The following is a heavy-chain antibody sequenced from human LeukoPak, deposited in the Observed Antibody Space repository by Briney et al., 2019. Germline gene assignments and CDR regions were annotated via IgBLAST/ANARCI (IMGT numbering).Heavy chain of an antibody. J-gene: IGHJ6*03. D-gene: IGHD3-10*01. CDR2: TYYKSKWYT. CDR1: GDSVSSTNAA. V-gene: IGHV6-1*01. CDR3: ARSRSPPIGSLHYYYVDV. Sequence: SQTLSLTCAISGDSVSSTNAAWNWIRQSPSRGLEWLGRTYYKSKWYTDYAVSVRGRITTNPDTSKDQFSLQVNSVTPEKTAVYYRARSRSPPIGSLHYYYVDVWDKGAKVTVSS.